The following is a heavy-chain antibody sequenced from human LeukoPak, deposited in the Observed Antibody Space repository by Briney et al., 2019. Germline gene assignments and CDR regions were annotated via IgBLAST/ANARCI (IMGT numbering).Heavy chain of an antibody. D-gene: IGHD3-22*01. V-gene: IGHV4-38-2*01. CDR3: ARHISGYYNYYYYYYMDV. CDR2: IYHSGST. J-gene: IGHJ6*03. Sequence: SETLSLTCGVPGYSISSGYYWGWIRQPPGKGLEWIGSIYHSGSTYYNPSLKSRVTISVDTSKNQFSLKLSSVTAADTAVYYCARHISGYYNYYYYYYMDVWGKGTTVTVSS. CDR1: GYSISSGYY.